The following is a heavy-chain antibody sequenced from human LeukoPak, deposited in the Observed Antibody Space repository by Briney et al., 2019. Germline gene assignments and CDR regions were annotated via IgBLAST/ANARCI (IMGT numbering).Heavy chain of an antibody. V-gene: IGHV4-59*01. CDR1: GGSISSYY. D-gene: IGHD3-22*01. J-gene: IGHJ4*02. CDR3: LRYMDYYDSSGSDY. CDR2: IYYSGST. Sequence: SETLSLTCTVSGGSISSYYWSWIRQPPGKGLEWIGYIYYSGSTNYNPSLKSRVTISVDTSKNQFSLKLSSMTAADTAVYYCLRYMDYYDSSGSDYWGQGTLVTVSS.